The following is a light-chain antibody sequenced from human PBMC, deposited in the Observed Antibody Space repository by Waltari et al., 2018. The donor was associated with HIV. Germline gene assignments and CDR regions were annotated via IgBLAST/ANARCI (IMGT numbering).Light chain of an antibody. CDR2: NNN. J-gene: IGLJ3*02. Sequence: QSVVTQPLSVSGTTGLLATISCSLSISNIGSHHDNWYQHLTGTAPKLLIYNNNQRPSGVPDRFSGSKSGTSASLAISGLQSEDEADYFCAAWHDSLNGPVFGGGTKLTVL. V-gene: IGLV1-44*01. CDR1: ISNIGSHH. CDR3: AAWHDSLNGPV.